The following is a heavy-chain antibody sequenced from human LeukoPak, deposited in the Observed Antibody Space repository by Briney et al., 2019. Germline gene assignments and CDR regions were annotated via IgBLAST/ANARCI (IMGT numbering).Heavy chain of an antibody. D-gene: IGHD1-14*01. CDR2: ISYDGSNK. CDR3: ARDLTGPDRDY. Sequence: GGSLRLSCAASGFTFSSYAMHWVRQAPGKGLEWVAVISYDGSNKYYADSVKGRFTISRDNSKNTLYLQMNSPRAEDTAVYYCARDLTGPDRDYWGQGTLVTVSS. J-gene: IGHJ4*02. V-gene: IGHV3-30*04. CDR1: GFTFSSYA.